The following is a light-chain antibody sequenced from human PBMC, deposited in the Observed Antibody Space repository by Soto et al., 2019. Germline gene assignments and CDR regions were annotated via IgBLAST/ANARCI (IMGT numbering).Light chain of an antibody. V-gene: IGLV1-40*01. J-gene: IGLJ2*01. Sequence: QSVLTQPPSVSGAPGQRVTISCTGSSSNIGAGYDVHWYQQLPGTAPKLLIYGNSNRPSGVPDRFSGSKSGTSASLAITGLQAEDEADYYCQSYDSSLSGKVVFGGGTKPPS. CDR1: SSNIGAGYD. CDR2: GNS. CDR3: QSYDSSLSGKVV.